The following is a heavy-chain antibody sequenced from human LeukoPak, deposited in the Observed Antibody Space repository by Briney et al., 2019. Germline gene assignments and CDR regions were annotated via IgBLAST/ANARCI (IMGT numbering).Heavy chain of an antibody. D-gene: IGHD2-2*01. CDR3: ARGPLQHWPPMQY. J-gene: IGHJ4*02. CDR1: GGSFSGYH. CDR2: INDGGST. V-gene: IGHV4-34*01. Sequence: SETLSLTCAFYGGSFSGYHWTWIRQPPGRGLDWIGEINDGGSTIYNPSLINRVTISVDMSKNQFSINLTSVTAADTGVYYCARGPLQHWPPMQYWGQGSLVTVSS.